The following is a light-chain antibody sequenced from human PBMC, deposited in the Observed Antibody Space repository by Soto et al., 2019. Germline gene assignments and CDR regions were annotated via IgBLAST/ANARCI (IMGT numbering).Light chain of an antibody. V-gene: IGLV2-14*01. CDR2: DVT. CDR3: SSYTSSSTRV. CDR1: SSDVGGYKF. J-gene: IGLJ1*01. Sequence: QSALTQPASVSGSPGQSITISCTGTSSDVGGYKFVSWYQQYPGQAPKLMIYDVTNRPSGVSIRFSGSKSGNTASLTISGLQAEDEADYYCSSYTSSSTRVFGTGTKVTVL.